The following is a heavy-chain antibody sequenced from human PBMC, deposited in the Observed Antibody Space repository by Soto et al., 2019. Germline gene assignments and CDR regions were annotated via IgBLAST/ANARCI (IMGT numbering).Heavy chain of an antibody. CDR3: ARVSITIFGVVMGHYYYGMDV. J-gene: IGHJ6*02. Sequence: SETLSLTCAVYGGSFSGYYWSWIRQPPEKGLEWIGEIKHSGSTKYNPSLKSRVTISVDTSKNQFSLKLSSVTAADTAVYYCARVSITIFGVVMGHYYYGMDVWGQGTTVTVSS. CDR2: IKHSGST. V-gene: IGHV4-34*01. D-gene: IGHD3-3*01. CDR1: GGSFSGYY.